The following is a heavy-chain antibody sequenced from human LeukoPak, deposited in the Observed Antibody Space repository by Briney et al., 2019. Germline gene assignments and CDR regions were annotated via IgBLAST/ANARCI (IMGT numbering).Heavy chain of an antibody. J-gene: IGHJ4*02. V-gene: IGHV5-51*01. CDR3: ARLLRNIAAAVYYFDY. CDR1: GYNFTSYW. D-gene: IGHD6-13*01. Sequence: GESLKISCKGSGYNFTSYWIGWVRQMPGKGLEWMGIIYPGDSDTRYSPSFQGQVTISADKSISTASLQWSSLKASDTAMYYCARLLRNIAAAVYYFDYWGQGTLVTVSS. CDR2: IYPGDSDT.